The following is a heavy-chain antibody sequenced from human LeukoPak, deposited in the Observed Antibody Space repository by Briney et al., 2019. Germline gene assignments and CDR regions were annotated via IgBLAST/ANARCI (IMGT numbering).Heavy chain of an antibody. CDR1: GFTFTSYA. V-gene: IGHV3-30-3*02. CDR3: ASPSTPRSSSPGDAFDI. J-gene: IGHJ3*02. CDR2: ISYDGSNK. Sequence: GRSLRLSCAASGFTFTSYAMRWVRHAPGRGRGWVAVISYDGSNKYYAHSVKGRFTISRHNSKNTLYLQTNSLRAEDTAVYYCASPSTPRSSSPGDAFDIWGQGTMVTVSS. D-gene: IGHD6-13*01.